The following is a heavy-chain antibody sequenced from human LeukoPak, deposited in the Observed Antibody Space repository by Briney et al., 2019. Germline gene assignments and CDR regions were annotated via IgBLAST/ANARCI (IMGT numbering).Heavy chain of an antibody. D-gene: IGHD3-3*01. J-gene: IGHJ4*02. CDR2: LYDDGAT. V-gene: IGHV3-53*01. Sequence: PGGSLTLSCAASGFSVSNNYMSWVRQAQGKGLEWVSVLYDDGATKYADSVKGRFTISRDNSENTLFHQMNSLRTEDTAVYYCARELLYHYYEYWGQGTLVTVSS. CDR1: GFSVSNNY. CDR3: ARELLYHYYEY.